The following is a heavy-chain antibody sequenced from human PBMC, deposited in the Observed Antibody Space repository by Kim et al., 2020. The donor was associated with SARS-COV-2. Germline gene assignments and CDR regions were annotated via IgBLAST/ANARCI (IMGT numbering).Heavy chain of an antibody. V-gene: IGHV4-34*01. CDR1: GGSFSGYY. CDR2: INHSGST. J-gene: IGHJ5*02. D-gene: IGHD6-6*01. Sequence: SETLSLTCAVYGGSFSGYYWSWIRQPPGKGLEWIGEINHSGSTNYNPSLKSRVTISVDTSKNQFSLKLSSVTAADTAVYYCARACPAFIWQLGRDWFDPWGQGTLVTVSS. CDR3: ARACPAFIWQLGRDWFDP.